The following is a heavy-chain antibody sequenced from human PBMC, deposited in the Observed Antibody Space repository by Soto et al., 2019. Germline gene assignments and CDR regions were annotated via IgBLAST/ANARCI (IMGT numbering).Heavy chain of an antibody. CDR2: IYYSGST. J-gene: IGHJ6*02. D-gene: IGHD2-15*01. V-gene: IGHV4-31*02. CDR1: GGSISSVGYY. Sequence: SEPLSLTWTVAGGSISSVGYYWSWNRQHPGKGLEWIGYIYYSGSTYYNPSLKSRVTISVDTSKTPFSLKLSSVPAADTAVYSCARDSPYCSGGSCYSGNYYYGMDVWGHGTTVTVSS. CDR3: ARDSPYCSGGSCYSGNYYYGMDV.